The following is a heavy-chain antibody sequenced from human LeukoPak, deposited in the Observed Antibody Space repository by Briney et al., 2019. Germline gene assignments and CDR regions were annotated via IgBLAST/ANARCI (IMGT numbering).Heavy chain of an antibody. CDR3: ARHEGSGSYYSY. D-gene: IGHD1-26*01. Sequence: GESLKISCKGSGYSFTTYWIAWVRQMPGRGLEWMGIISPDDSDIRYSPSFQGHVTISADKSISTAYLLWSSLQASDTAVYYCARHEGSGSYYSYWGQGTLVTVSS. J-gene: IGHJ4*02. CDR1: GYSFTTYW. CDR2: ISPDDSDI. V-gene: IGHV5-51*01.